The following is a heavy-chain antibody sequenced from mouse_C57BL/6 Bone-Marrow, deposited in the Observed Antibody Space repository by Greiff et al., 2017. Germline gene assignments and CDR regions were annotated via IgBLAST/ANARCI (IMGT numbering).Heavy chain of an antibody. Sequence: QVQLQQSGAELARPGASVKLSCKASGYTFTSYGISWVKQRTGQGLEWIGEIYPRSGNTYYNEKFKGKATLTADKSSSTAYMELRSLTSEDSAVYFWARGTVVAPRFAYWGQGTLVTVSA. CDR3: ARGTVVAPRFAY. CDR2: IYPRSGNT. CDR1: GYTFTSYG. D-gene: IGHD1-1*01. V-gene: IGHV1-81*01. J-gene: IGHJ3*01.